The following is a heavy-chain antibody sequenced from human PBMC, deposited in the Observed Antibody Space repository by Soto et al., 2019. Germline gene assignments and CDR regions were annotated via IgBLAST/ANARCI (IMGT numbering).Heavy chain of an antibody. CDR3: ARDKYCSGGSCRKNWFDP. V-gene: IGHV4-59*01. D-gene: IGHD2-15*01. CDR2: IYDDGSA. CDR1: GGSISSSY. Sequence: ETLSLTCTVSGGSISSSYWSWIRQPPGKGLEWLAYIYDDGSANYNPSLKSRATISLDMSKNQFSLKLTSVTAADTAVYYCARDKYCSGGSCRKNWFDPWGQGTLVTVSS. J-gene: IGHJ5*02.